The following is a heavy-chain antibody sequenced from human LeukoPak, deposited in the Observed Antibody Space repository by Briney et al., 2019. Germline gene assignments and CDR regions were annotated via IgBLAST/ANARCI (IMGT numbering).Heavy chain of an antibody. CDR3: AKEGPYDSSSFFQH. CDR2: ISWNSGSI. CDR1: GFTFDDYA. V-gene: IGHV3-9*01. J-gene: IGHJ1*01. D-gene: IGHD3-22*01. Sequence: GGSLRLSCAASGFTFDDYAMHWVRHAPGKGLEWVSGISWNSGSIGYADSVKGRFTISRDNAKNSLYLQMNSLRAEDTALYYCAKEGPYDSSSFFQHWGQGTLVTVSS.